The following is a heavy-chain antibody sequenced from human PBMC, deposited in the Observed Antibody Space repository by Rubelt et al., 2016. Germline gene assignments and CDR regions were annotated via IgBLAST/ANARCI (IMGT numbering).Heavy chain of an antibody. V-gene: IGHV6-1*01. J-gene: IGHJ4*02. CDR2: TNYRSKWYN. CDR1: GDSVSSKSAA. CDR3: AKDRFRLLDS. Sequence: QVQLQQSGPGLVKPSQTLSLTCAISGDSVSSKSAAWNWIRQSPSRGLEWLGRTNYRSKWYNDYAVSVKSRITFTPETSKNQLSLQLNSVTPEDTAVYYCAKDRFRLLDSWGQGTLVTVSS. D-gene: IGHD2-15*01.